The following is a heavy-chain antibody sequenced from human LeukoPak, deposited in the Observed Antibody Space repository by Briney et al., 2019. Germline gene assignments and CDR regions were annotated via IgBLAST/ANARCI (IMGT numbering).Heavy chain of an antibody. CDR1: GFTVSSYY. V-gene: IGHV3-66*01. Sequence: RAGGSLRLSCAASGFTVSSYYMSWVRQAPGKGLEWVSVLYSGGPIYYADSVKGRFTISRDNSKNTLYLQMNSLRAEDTAVYYCARDPCSSTSCYSGSWFDPWGQGTLVTVSS. D-gene: IGHD2-2*02. CDR3: ARDPCSSTSCYSGSWFDP. CDR2: LYSGGPI. J-gene: IGHJ5*02.